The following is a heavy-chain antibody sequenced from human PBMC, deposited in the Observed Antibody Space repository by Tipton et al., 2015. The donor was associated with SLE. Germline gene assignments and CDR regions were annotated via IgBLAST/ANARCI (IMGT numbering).Heavy chain of an antibody. V-gene: IGHV4-34*01. J-gene: IGHJ3*02. CDR2: INHSGST. Sequence: GLVKPSETLSLTCAVYGGSFSGYYWSWIRQPPGKGLEWIGEINHSGSTNYNPSLKSRVTISVDTSKNQFSLKLSSVTAADTAVYYCARGKRITLIAPAFDIWGQGTMVTVSS. D-gene: IGHD3-22*01. CDR3: ARGKRITLIAPAFDI. CDR1: GGSFSGYY.